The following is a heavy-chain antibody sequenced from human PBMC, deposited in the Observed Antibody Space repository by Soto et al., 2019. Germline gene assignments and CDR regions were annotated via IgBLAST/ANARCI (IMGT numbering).Heavy chain of an antibody. D-gene: IGHD3-10*01. CDR2: IWYDGSNK. Sequence: QVQLVESGGGVVQPGRSLGLSCAGSGFTFSSYGMHWVRQAPGRGLEWGAVIWYDGSNKYYADSVKGRFTISRDNSKNTLYLQMNSLRAEDTAVYYCARGTEYYYGSGSSLLDYWGQGTLVTVSS. V-gene: IGHV3-33*01. J-gene: IGHJ4*02. CDR1: GFTFSSYG. CDR3: ARGTEYYYGSGSSLLDY.